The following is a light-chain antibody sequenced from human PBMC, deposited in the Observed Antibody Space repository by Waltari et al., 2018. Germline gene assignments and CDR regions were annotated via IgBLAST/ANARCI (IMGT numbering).Light chain of an antibody. V-gene: IGLV2-14*01. CDR3: SSYTNSSTWV. J-gene: IGLJ3*02. CDR2: EVY. Sequence: QSALTQPASVSESPGQSATTSCPRTSSDIGYYNLVPWYQQHPGKAPKLIIFEVYDRPSGVSDRFSASKSANTASLTISGLQAEDEADYYCSSYTNSSTWVFGGGTSLTVL. CDR1: SSDIGYYNL.